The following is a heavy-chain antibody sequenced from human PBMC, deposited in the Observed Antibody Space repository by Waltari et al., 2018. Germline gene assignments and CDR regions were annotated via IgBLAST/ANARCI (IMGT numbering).Heavy chain of an antibody. CDR2: INPNSGGT. V-gene: IGHV1-2*02. J-gene: IGHJ4*02. Sequence: QVQLVQSGAEVKKPGASVKVSCKASGYTFTGYYMHWVRQASGQGLEWMGWINPNSGGTNYAQKFQGRFTMTRDTSISTAYMELSRLRSDDTAVYYCAREDYGDYTSAFDYWGQGTLVTVSS. CDR1: GYTFTGYY. CDR3: AREDYGDYTSAFDY. D-gene: IGHD4-17*01.